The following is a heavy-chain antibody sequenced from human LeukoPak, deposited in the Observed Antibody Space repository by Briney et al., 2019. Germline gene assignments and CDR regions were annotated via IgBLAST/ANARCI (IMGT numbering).Heavy chain of an antibody. V-gene: IGHV3-23*01. Sequence: QPGGSLRLSCAASGFTFSNFPMTWVRQAPGKGLEAFSSISGSGGDTYYKDSVKGRFTISRDNSKNTLYLQMNSLRAEDTAVYYCARDSYYDSSGYYYYYGMDVWGQGTTVTVSS. D-gene: IGHD3-22*01. CDR2: ISGSGGDT. CDR3: ARDSYYDSSGYYYYYGMDV. CDR1: GFTFSNFP. J-gene: IGHJ6*02.